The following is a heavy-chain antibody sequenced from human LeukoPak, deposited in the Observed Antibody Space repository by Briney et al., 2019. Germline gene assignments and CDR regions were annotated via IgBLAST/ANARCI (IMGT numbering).Heavy chain of an antibody. CDR2: IYSGGNT. V-gene: IGHV3-53*01. D-gene: IGHD3-22*01. CDR3: AREAIDG. CDR1: GLTVSSDY. J-gene: IGHJ4*02. Sequence: GGSLRLSCATSGLTVSSDYMSWFRQAPGKGLEWVSLIYSGGNTHYADSVEGRFTISRDNSKNTLYLQMNSLRAEDTAIYYCAREAIDGWGQGTLVTVSS.